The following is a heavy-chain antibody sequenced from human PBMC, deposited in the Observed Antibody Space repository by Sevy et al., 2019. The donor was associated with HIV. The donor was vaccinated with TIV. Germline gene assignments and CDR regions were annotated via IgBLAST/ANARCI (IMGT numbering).Heavy chain of an antibody. J-gene: IGHJ4*02. CDR3: ARHRIKLVSFDY. CDR1: GGSISSSNYY. V-gene: IGHV4-39*01. Sequence: SETLSLTCTVSGGSISSSNYYWGWIRQPPGKGLEWIGSIYYSGSTYYNPSLKSRVTISVDTSKNQFSLKLSSVTAADTAVYYCARHRIKLVSFDYWGQGTLVTVSS. CDR2: IYYSGST. D-gene: IGHD6-13*01.